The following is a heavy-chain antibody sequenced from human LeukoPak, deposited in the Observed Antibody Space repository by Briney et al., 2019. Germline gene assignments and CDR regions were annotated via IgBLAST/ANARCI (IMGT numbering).Heavy chain of an antibody. CDR3: ATDLGEGGN. CDR1: GGSVNSKNW. Sequence: SETLSLTCTVSGGSVNSKNWWNWVRQPPEKGLEWIGGINHAGTTNYNPSLGSRVTISIDKSKNRFSLRLTSVAAADTAVYYCATDLGEGGNWGQGTLVTVSS. J-gene: IGHJ4*02. D-gene: IGHD3-10*01. V-gene: IGHV4-4*02. CDR2: INHAGTT.